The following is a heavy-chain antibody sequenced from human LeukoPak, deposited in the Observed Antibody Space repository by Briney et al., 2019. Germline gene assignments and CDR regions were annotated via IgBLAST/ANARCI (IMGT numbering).Heavy chain of an antibody. V-gene: IGHV2-5*02. D-gene: IGHD3-22*01. CDR2: IYWDDDK. CDR1: WFSLSTSGVG. Sequence: SGPTLVKPTQTLTLTCTFSWFSLSTSGVGVGWIRQPPGKALEWLALIYWDDDKRYSPSLKSRLTITKDTSKNQVVLTMTNMDPVDTATYYCATRRDYYYDSSGYYYVFFDYWGQGTLVTVSS. J-gene: IGHJ4*02. CDR3: ATRRDYYYDSSGYYYVFFDY.